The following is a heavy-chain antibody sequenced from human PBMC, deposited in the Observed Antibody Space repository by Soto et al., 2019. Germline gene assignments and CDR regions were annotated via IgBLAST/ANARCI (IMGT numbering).Heavy chain of an antibody. CDR2: INAGNGNT. CDR3: ARVYCSSTSCYAFDI. CDR1: GYTFTSYA. D-gene: IGHD2-2*01. Sequence: ASVKVSCKASGYTFTSYAMHWVRQAPGQRLEWMGWINAGNGNTKHSQKFQGGVTITRDTSASTAYMELSSLRSEDTAVYYCARVYCSSTSCYAFDIWGQGTMVTVSS. V-gene: IGHV1-3*01. J-gene: IGHJ3*02.